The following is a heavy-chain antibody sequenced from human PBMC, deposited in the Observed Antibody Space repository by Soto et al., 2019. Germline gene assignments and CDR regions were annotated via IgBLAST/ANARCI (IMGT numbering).Heavy chain of an antibody. D-gene: IGHD3-10*01. CDR1: GGSVSSGSYY. V-gene: IGHV4-61*01. CDR3: ARDLYGNYYYVMDV. Sequence: SETLSLTCTVSGGSVSSGSYYWSWIRQPPGKGLEWIGYIYYSGSTNYNPSLKSRVTISVDTSKNQFSLKLSSVTAADTAVYYCARDLYGNYYYVMDVWGQGTTVTASS. J-gene: IGHJ6*02. CDR2: IYYSGST.